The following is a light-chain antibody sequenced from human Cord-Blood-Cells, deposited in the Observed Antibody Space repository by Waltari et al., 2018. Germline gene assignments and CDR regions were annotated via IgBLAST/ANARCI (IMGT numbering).Light chain of an antibody. J-gene: IGLJ2*01. CDR2: EVS. CDR3: SSYTSSSTV. V-gene: IGLV2-14*01. CDR1: SSDVGGYNY. Sequence: QSALTQPASVSGSPGQSITISCTGTSSDVGGYNYVSWYQQHPGKAPKLMIYEVSKRPSAVSHRFSGSKSGNTASLTISGLQAEDEADYYCSSYTSSSTVFGGGTKLTVL.